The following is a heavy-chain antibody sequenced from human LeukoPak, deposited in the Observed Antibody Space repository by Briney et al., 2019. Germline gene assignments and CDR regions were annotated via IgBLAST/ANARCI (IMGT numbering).Heavy chain of an antibody. Sequence: GGSLRLSCAASGFTFSNYAMSWVRQAPGKGLEWVSGISSSGAGTYYADSVKGWFTISRDNSKNTLYLQMNSLRAEDTAVYYCAKSANDYCSSNSCYKFDYWGQGTLVTVSS. CDR1: GFTFSNYA. CDR2: ISSSGAGT. D-gene: IGHD2-2*02. CDR3: AKSANDYCSSNSCYKFDY. J-gene: IGHJ4*02. V-gene: IGHV3-23*01.